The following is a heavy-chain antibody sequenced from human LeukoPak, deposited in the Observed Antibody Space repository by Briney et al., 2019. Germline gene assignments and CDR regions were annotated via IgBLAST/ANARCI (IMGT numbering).Heavy chain of an antibody. Sequence: GGSLRLSCAASGFTVSNNYMNWVRQAPGKGLEWVSYISSSGSTIYYADSVKGRFTISRDNAKNSLYLQMNSLRAEDTAVYYCAELGITMIGGVWGKGTAVTISS. V-gene: IGHV3-11*04. CDR3: AELGITMIGGV. CDR1: GFTVSNNY. J-gene: IGHJ6*04. D-gene: IGHD3-10*02. CDR2: ISSSGSTI.